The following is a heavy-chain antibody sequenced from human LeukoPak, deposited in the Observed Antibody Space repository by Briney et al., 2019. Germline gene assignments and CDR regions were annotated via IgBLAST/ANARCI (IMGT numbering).Heavy chain of an antibody. D-gene: IGHD3-3*01. CDR3: ARAGFGVVGFDY. Sequence: ASVKVSCKASGYTFTSYYMHWVRQAPGQGLEWMGIINPGGGSTSYAQKFQGRVTMTRDTSTSTVYMELSSLRSEDTAVYYCARAGFGVVGFDYWGQGTLVTVSS. CDR2: INPGGGST. CDR1: GYTFTSYY. V-gene: IGHV1-46*01. J-gene: IGHJ4*02.